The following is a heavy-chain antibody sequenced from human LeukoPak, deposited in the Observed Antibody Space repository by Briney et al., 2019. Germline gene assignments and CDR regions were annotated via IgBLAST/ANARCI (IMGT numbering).Heavy chain of an antibody. D-gene: IGHD2-21*02. J-gene: IGHJ5*02. CDR2: INPNSGGT. Sequence: CASVKVSCKASGYTFTGYYMHWLRQAPGQGLEWMGWINPNSGGTNYAQKFQGRVTMTRDTCISTAYMELSRLRSDDAAVYYCAREKVPIVVVTASLRRINWFDPWGQGTLVTVSS. CDR1: GYTFTGYY. V-gene: IGHV1-2*02. CDR3: AREKVPIVVVTASLRRINWFDP.